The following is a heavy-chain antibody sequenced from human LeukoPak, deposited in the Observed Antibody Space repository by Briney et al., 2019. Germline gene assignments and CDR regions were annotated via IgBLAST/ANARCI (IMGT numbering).Heavy chain of an antibody. V-gene: IGHV4-59*01. CDR3: ARVVSGYYDSSGYYYSFDY. D-gene: IGHD3-22*01. CDR2: IYYSGST. CDR1: GGSISSYY. Sequence: PSETLSLTCTVSGGSISSYYWSWIRQPPGKGLEWIGYIYYSGSTNYNPSLKSRVTISVDTSKNQFSLKLSSATAADTAVYYCARVVSGYYDSSGYYYSFDYWGQGTLVTVSS. J-gene: IGHJ4*02.